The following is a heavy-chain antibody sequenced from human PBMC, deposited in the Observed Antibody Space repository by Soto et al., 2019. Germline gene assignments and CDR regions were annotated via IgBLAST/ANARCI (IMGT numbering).Heavy chain of an antibody. CDR3: ARAREGLRYFDWPTNCFDP. Sequence: ASVKVSCKASGYTFTGYYMHWVRQAPGQGLEWMGWINPNSGGTNYAQKFQGRVTMTRDTSISTAYMELSRLRSDDTAVYYCARAREGLRYFDWPTNCFDPWGQGTLVTVSS. CDR2: INPNSGGT. D-gene: IGHD3-9*01. V-gene: IGHV1-2*02. CDR1: GYTFTGYY. J-gene: IGHJ5*02.